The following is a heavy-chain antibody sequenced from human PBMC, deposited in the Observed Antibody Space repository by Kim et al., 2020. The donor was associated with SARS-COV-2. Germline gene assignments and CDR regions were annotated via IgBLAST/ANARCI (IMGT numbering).Heavy chain of an antibody. CDR3: VRGGDRICY. D-gene: IGHD3-16*01. CDR1: GFIFTNYG. J-gene: IGHJ4*02. V-gene: IGHV3-23*01. CDR2: ILNTGGTT. Sequence: GGSLRLSCAASGFIFTNYGMTWVRQAPGKGLEWVSSILNTGGTTYYADSVKGRFTISTDNSKSTLYLEMNSLRPEDTAIYYCVRGGDRICYWGQGTLVTVSS.